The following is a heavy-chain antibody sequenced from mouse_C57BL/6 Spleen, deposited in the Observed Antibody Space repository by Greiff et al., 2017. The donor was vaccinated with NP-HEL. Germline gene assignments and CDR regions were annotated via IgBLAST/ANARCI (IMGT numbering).Heavy chain of an antibody. CDR3: TREDYYGSIDY. D-gene: IGHD1-1*01. Sequence: QVQLKESGAELVRPGASVTLSCKASGYTFTDYEMHWVKQTPVHGLEWIGAIDPETGGTAYNQKFKGKAILTADKSSSTAYMELRSLTSEDSAVYYCTREDYYGSIDYWGQGTTLTVSS. V-gene: IGHV1-15*01. J-gene: IGHJ2*01. CDR1: GYTFTDYE. CDR2: IDPETGGT.